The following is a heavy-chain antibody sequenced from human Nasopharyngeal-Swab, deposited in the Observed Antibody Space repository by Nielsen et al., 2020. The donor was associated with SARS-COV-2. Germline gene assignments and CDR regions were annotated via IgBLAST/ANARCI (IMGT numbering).Heavy chain of an antibody. CDR2: INPNSGGT. Sequence: ASVKVARKAYGYTFTGYYMHWVRQAPGQGLEWMGWINPNSGGTNYAQKFQGWVTMTRDTSISTAYMELSRLRSDDTAVYYCARDRRDSSGTHNWFDPWGQGTPVTVSS. D-gene: IGHD6-19*01. V-gene: IGHV1-2*04. CDR1: GYTFTGYY. J-gene: IGHJ5*02. CDR3: ARDRRDSSGTHNWFDP.